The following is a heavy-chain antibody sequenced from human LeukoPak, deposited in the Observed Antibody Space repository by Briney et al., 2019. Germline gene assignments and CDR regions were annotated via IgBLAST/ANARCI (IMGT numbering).Heavy chain of an antibody. CDR3: TTEDAATAPP. CDR2: IKSKTDGGTT. V-gene: IGHV3-15*01. CDR1: GFTVSSSY. J-gene: IGHJ4*02. Sequence: GGSLRLSCAASGFTVSSSYMSWVRQAPGKGLEWVGRIKSKTDGGTTDYAAPVKGRFTISRDDSKNTLYLQMNSLKTEDTAVYYCTTEDAATAPPWGQGTLVTVSS. D-gene: IGHD2-15*01.